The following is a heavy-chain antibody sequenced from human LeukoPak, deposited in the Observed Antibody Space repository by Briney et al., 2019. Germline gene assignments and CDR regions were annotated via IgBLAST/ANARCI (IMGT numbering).Heavy chain of an antibody. J-gene: IGHJ6*02. CDR1: GGSIRSYY. D-gene: IGHD3-22*01. CDR3: ARSFDSRGYYYYGMDV. Sequence: PSETLSLTCTVSGGSIRSYYWSWIRQPPGQGLEWIGFIYYSGTTSYNSSLKSRVTLSLDTPKNQFSLKLSSVTAADTAVYYCARSFDSRGYYYYGMDVWGQGTTVTVSS. CDR2: IYYSGTT. V-gene: IGHV4-59*01.